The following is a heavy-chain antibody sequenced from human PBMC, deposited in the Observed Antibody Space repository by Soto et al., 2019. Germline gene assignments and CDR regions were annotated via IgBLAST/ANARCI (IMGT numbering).Heavy chain of an antibody. CDR2: MNTDGSST. Sequence: GGSLRLSCAASGFTFSSYAMHWVRQAPGKGLEWVSRMNTDGSSTSYADSVKGRFTISRDNAKNTLYLHMYSLRSEDTAVYYSARGERSLQEYYFDYWGQGTLVTVSS. J-gene: IGHJ4*02. CDR1: GFTFSSYA. V-gene: IGHV3-74*01. CDR3: ARGERSLQEYYFDY. D-gene: IGHD1-1*01.